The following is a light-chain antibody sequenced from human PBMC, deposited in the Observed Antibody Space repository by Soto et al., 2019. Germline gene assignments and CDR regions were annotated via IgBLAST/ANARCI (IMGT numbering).Light chain of an antibody. Sequence: QMTKSPSSLSASVGDRVTMTCRASQGISNYLAWYQQKPGKVPKLLIYAASTLQSGVPSRFSGSGSGTDFTLTISSLQPDDFATYYCQHYNSYSEAFGQGTKV. CDR3: QHYNSYSEA. CDR1: QGISNY. CDR2: AAS. J-gene: IGKJ1*01. V-gene: IGKV1-27*01.